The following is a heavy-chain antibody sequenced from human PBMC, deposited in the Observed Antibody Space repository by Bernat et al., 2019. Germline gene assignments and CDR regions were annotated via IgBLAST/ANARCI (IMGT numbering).Heavy chain of an antibody. Sequence: LVQSGAEVKKPGASVKVSCKASGYTFTSYDINWVRQATGQGLEWMGWMNPNSGNTGYVKKFQGRVTMTRNTSISTAYMELRSLRSEDTAVYYCASSISRYGDYDEHGVDYWGQGTLVTVSS. CDR1: GYTFTSYD. D-gene: IGHD4-17*01. CDR2: MNPNSGNT. V-gene: IGHV1-8*01. J-gene: IGHJ4*02. CDR3: ASSISRYGDYDEHGVDY.